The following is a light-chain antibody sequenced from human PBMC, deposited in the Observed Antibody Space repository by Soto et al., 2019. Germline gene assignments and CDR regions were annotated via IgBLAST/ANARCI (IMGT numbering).Light chain of an antibody. Sequence: QTVVTQEPSFSVSPGGTVTLTCTLSSGSVSNSYFPSWYQQTPGQAPRTLIYNTNSRSSGVPDRFSASILGNKAALTITGAQADDESDYYCALFMGGGISLFGGGTQLTV. J-gene: IGLJ3*02. V-gene: IGLV8-61*01. CDR1: SGSVSNSYF. CDR2: NTN. CDR3: ALFMGGGISL.